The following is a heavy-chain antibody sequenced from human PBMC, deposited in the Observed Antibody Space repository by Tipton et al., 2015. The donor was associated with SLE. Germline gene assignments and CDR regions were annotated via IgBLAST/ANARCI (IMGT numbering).Heavy chain of an antibody. J-gene: IGHJ4*02. Sequence: TLSLTCAVSGGSIRSSNWWSWVRQPPGKGLEWIGEIHHSGSTNSNPSLKSRVTISVDKSKNQFSLKLSSVTVADTAVYYCAKDYNRDNADYNWGQGTLVIVSS. D-gene: IGHD4-17*01. CDR1: GGSIRSSNW. V-gene: IGHV4-4*02. CDR2: IHHSGST. CDR3: AKDYNRDNADYN.